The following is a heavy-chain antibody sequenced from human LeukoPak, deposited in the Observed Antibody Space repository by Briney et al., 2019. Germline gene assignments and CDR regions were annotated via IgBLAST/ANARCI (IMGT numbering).Heavy chain of an antibody. CDR1: GFSLSNARMG. J-gene: IGHJ4*02. D-gene: IGHD3-10*01. CDR2: IFSNDEK. V-gene: IGHV2-26*01. Sequence: ESGPTLVNPTETLTLTCTVSGFSLSNARMGVSWIRQPPGKALEWLAHIFSNDEKSYSTSLKSRLTISKDTSKSQVVLTMTNMDPVDTATHYCARYYGSGSFDYWGQGALVTVSS. CDR3: ARYYGSGSFDY.